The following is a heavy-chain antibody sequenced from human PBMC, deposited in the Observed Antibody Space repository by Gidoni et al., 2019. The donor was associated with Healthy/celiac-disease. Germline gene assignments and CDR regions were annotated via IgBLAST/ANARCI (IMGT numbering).Heavy chain of an antibody. CDR2: IYHSGST. Sequence: QVQLQESGPGLVKPSATLSLTCTVSGYSISSGYYWCWIRQPPGKGLEWIGSIYHSGSTYYNPSLKSRVTISVDTSKNQFSLKLSSVTAADTAVYYCARAQYCSSTSCYTGGNYYYYMDVWGKGTTVTVSS. V-gene: IGHV4-38-2*02. CDR1: GYSISSGYY. D-gene: IGHD2-2*02. CDR3: ARAQYCSSTSCYTGGNYYYYMDV. J-gene: IGHJ6*03.